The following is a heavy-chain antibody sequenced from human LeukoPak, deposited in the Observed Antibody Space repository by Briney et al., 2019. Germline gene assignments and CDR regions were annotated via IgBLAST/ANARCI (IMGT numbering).Heavy chain of an antibody. Sequence: GASVKVSCKASGYTFTGYYMHWVRQAPGQGLEWMGRINPNSGGTNYAQKFQGRVTMTRDASISTAYMELSRLRSDDTAVYYLARDLRAWFDPWGQGTLVTVSS. CDR2: INPNSGGT. V-gene: IGHV1-2*02. J-gene: IGHJ5*02. CDR1: GYTFTGYY. CDR3: ARDLRAWFDP.